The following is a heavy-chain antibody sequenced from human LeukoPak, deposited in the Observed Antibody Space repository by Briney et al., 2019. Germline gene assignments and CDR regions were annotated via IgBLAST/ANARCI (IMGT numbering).Heavy chain of an antibody. V-gene: IGHV1-69*04. J-gene: IGHJ5*02. Sequence: ASVKVSCKASGGTFSSYAISWVRQAPGQGLEWMGRIIPILGIANYAQKFQGRVTITADKSTSTAYMELSSLRSEDTAVYYCATYGPYYGSGSCNPWGQGTLVTVSS. CDR1: GGTFSSYA. CDR3: ATYGPYYGSGSCNP. D-gene: IGHD3-10*01. CDR2: IIPILGIA.